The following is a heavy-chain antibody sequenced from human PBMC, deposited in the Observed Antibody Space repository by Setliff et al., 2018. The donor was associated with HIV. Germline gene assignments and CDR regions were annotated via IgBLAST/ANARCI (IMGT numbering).Heavy chain of an antibody. J-gene: IGHJ4*02. CDR3: ARAAAGNTGPFDL. CDR2: VSSRGDT. Sequence: PGGSLRLSCAASGFTFKYAWISWVRQAPGKGLEWIGRVSSRGDTNYNPSLKSRVTMSVDTSKNQFSLKLTSVTASDTAVYYCARAAAGNTGPFDLWGQGSPVTVSS. CDR1: GFTFKYAW. V-gene: IGHV4-4*02. D-gene: IGHD4-17*01.